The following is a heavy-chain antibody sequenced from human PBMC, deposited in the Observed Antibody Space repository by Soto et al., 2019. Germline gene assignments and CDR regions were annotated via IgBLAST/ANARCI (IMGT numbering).Heavy chain of an antibody. CDR1: GDSITSTNW. CDR3: ARMKGPDHYGLDV. CDR2: IYHSGTT. J-gene: IGHJ6*02. V-gene: IGHV4-4*02. Sequence: QVQLQESGPGLVKPSVTLSLTCGVAGDSITSTNWWSVVRQTPGRGLEWIGEIYHSGTTHYNPSLKSPITILLDEPKNQFSLNLSSVTDEDTAVYYCARMKGPDHYGLDVWGQGTTVSVFS.